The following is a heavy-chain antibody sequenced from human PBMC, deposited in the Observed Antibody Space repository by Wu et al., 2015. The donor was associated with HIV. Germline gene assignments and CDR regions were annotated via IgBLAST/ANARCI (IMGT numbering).Heavy chain of an antibody. J-gene: IGHJ4*02. CDR2: MNPKSGST. V-gene: IGHV1-8*02. D-gene: IGHD2-15*01. CDR1: GYTFTSYD. CDR3: ARGVPLLLDQ. Sequence: QVQLVQSGAEVKKPGASVKVSCKASGYTFTSYDINWVRQAXGQGLEWMGWMNPKSGSTGYAQRFLDRVTLTRNTSMNTAYMDLTNLTSEDTAIYYCARGVPLLLDQWGQGTLVTVSS.